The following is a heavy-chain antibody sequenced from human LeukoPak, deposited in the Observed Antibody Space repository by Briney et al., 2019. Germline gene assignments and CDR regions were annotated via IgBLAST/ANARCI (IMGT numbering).Heavy chain of an antibody. CDR1: GGSISGYY. CDR2: TRYSGST. CDR3: ARHLLKGGYYDSSGYYDY. J-gene: IGHJ4*02. V-gene: IGHV4-59*08. D-gene: IGHD3-22*01. Sequence: SETLSLTCTVSGGSISGYYWSWVRQPPGQGLEWIGYTRYSGSTNYNPFLESRVTISVDTSKNQVSLKLSSVTAADTAVYYCARHLLKGGYYDSSGYYDYWGQGTLVTVSS.